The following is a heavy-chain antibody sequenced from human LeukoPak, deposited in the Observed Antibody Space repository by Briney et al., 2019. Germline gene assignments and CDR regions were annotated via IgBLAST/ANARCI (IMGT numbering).Heavy chain of an antibody. CDR3: ARDRYSSSDNRWFDP. D-gene: IGHD6-6*01. CDR1: GYSISSGYY. Sequence: PPETLSLTCTVSGYSISSGYYWGWIRQPPGKGLEWIGSIYHSGSTYYNPSLKSRVTISVDRSKNQFSLKLSSVTAADTAVYYCARDRYSSSDNRWFDPWGQGTLVTVSS. V-gene: IGHV4-38-2*02. J-gene: IGHJ5*02. CDR2: IYHSGST.